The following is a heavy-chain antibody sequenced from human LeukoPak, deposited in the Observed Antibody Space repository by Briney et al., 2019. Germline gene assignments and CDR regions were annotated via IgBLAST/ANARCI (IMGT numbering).Heavy chain of an antibody. Sequence: PSETLSLTCTVSGGSLSSYYWSWIRQPAGKGLEWIGRIYTSGSTNYNPSLKSRVTMLVDTSKNQFSLKLRSVTAADTAVYYCARGAAMDTPFDYWGQGTLVTVSS. D-gene: IGHD5-18*01. CDR2: IYTSGST. V-gene: IGHV4-4*07. CDR1: GGSLSSYY. CDR3: ARGAAMDTPFDY. J-gene: IGHJ4*02.